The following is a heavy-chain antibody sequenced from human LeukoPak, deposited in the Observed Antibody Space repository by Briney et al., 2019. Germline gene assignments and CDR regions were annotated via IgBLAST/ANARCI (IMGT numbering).Heavy chain of an antibody. CDR3: AGGGAAAGTSSLGFWFDP. CDR2: IYHSGST. CDR1: GYSISSGYY. J-gene: IGHJ5*02. Sequence: SETLSLTCTVSGYSISSGYYWGWIRQPPGKGLEWIGSIYHSGSTYYNPSLKSRVTISVDTSKNQFSLKLSSVTAADTAVYYCAGGGAAAGTSSLGFWFDPWGQGTLVTVSS. V-gene: IGHV4-38-2*02. D-gene: IGHD6-13*01.